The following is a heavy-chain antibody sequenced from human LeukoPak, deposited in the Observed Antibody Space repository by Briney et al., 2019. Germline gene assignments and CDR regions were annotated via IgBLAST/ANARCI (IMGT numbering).Heavy chain of an antibody. Sequence: SVTLSLTCTVSGGSISSSSYYWGWIRQPPGKGLEWIGSIHYSGSTYYNPSLKSRVTISVDMSKNQFSLKLSSVTAADTAVYYCARQAVAGLNWFDPWGQGTLVTVSS. CDR1: GGSISSSSYY. CDR2: IHYSGST. V-gene: IGHV4-39*01. J-gene: IGHJ5*02. D-gene: IGHD6-19*01. CDR3: ARQAVAGLNWFDP.